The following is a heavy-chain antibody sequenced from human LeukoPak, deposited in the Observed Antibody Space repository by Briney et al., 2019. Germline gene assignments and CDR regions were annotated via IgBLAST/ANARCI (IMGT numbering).Heavy chain of an antibody. D-gene: IGHD6-13*01. V-gene: IGHV4-4*07. Sequence: SETPSLTCTVSGDSINGYHWTWLRLPAGKGLEWIGRLYTRGSPNYNPSLSSRVTMSLDATKNQFSLNLRSVTAADTAVYYCARGVAAAGIPYWGRGTLVTVSS. J-gene: IGHJ4*02. CDR3: ARGVAAAGIPY. CDR2: LYTRGSP. CDR1: GDSINGYH.